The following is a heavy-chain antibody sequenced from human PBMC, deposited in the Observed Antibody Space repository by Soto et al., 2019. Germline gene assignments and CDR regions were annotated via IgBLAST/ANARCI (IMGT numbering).Heavy chain of an antibody. V-gene: IGHV5-51*01. CDR2: IYPGDSDT. CDR3: ARQGPARYCSSTSCYTSNWFDP. CDR1: GYSFTSYW. Sequence: PGESLKISCKGSGYSFTSYWIGWVRQMPGKGLEWMGIIYPGDSDTRYSPSFQGQVTISADKSISTVYLQWSSLKASDTAMYYCARQGPARYCSSTSCYTSNWFDPWGQGTLVTVSS. J-gene: IGHJ5*02. D-gene: IGHD2-2*02.